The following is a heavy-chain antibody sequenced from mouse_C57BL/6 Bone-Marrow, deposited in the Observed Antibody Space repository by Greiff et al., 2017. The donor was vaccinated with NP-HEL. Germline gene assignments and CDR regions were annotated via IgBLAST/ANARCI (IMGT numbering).Heavy chain of an antibody. CDR2: IDPENGDT. CDR1: GFNINDDY. Sequence: VQLQQSGAELVRPGASVKLSCTASGFNINDDYMHWVKQRPEQGLEWIGWIDPENGDTEYASKFQGKATITADTSSNTAYLQLSSLTSEDTAVYYCTTDGNYVRFAYWGQGTLVTVSA. V-gene: IGHV14-4*01. J-gene: IGHJ3*01. D-gene: IGHD2-1*01. CDR3: TTDGNYVRFAY.